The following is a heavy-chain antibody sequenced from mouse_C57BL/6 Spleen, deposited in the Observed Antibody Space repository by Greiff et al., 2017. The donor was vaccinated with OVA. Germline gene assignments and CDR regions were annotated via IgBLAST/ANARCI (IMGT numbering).Heavy chain of an antibody. V-gene: IGHV1-61*01. Sequence: QVQLQQPGAELVRPGSSVKLSCKASGYTFTSYWMDWVKQRPGQGLEWIGNIYPSASETHYNQKFKDKATLTVDKSSSTAYMQLSSLTSEDSAVYYCARGGYYSNYVNFDVWGTGTTVTVSS. J-gene: IGHJ1*03. CDR3: ARGGYYSNYVNFDV. CDR1: GYTFTSYW. CDR2: IYPSASET. D-gene: IGHD2-5*01.